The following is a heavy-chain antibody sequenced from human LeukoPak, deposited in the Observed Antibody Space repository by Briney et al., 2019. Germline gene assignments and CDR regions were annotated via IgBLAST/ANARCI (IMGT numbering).Heavy chain of an antibody. D-gene: IGHD6-19*01. CDR2: VFHSGIT. CDR1: GYSISSGYY. J-gene: IGHJ4*02. Sequence: SETLSLTCTVSGYSISSGYYWGWIRQPPGKGLEWIGSVFHSGITYYNPSLKSRVTISVDTSKNQFSLKLSSVTAADTAVYYCAREDIAVAGNYFDYWGQGTLVTVSS. V-gene: IGHV4-38-2*02. CDR3: AREDIAVAGNYFDY.